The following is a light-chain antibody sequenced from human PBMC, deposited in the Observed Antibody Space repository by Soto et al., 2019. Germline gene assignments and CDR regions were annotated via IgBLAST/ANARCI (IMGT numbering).Light chain of an antibody. V-gene: IGLV2-14*01. J-gene: IGLJ2*01. CDR2: EVR. Sequence: SALAQPASVSGSPGQSITISCTGTSSDVGDYNYVCWYKQIPGKAPKLMIFEVRRRPSGVSDRFSGTKSGNTASLTISGLQAEDEGDYYCASYTDISTVVFGTGTKLTVL. CDR1: SSDVGDYNY. CDR3: ASYTDISTVV.